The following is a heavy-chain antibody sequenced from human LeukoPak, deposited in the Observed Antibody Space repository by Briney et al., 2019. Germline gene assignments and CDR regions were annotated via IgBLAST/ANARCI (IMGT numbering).Heavy chain of an antibody. CDR3: VRGYSFGPYGMDV. J-gene: IGHJ6*02. CDR1: GFPFSSYA. CDR2: ISDSGGST. V-gene: IGHV3-64D*09. D-gene: IGHD2-15*01. Sequence: PGGSLRLSCSASGFPFSSYAMHWVRHAPVKGLEYVSAISDSGGSTYYADSVKGRFTISRDNSKNTLYLQMSSLRAEDTAVYFCVRGYSFGPYGMDVWGQGTTVTVSS.